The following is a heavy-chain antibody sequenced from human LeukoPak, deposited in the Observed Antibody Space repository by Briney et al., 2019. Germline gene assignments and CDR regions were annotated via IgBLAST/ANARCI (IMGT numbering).Heavy chain of an antibody. D-gene: IGHD3-3*01. CDR1: GGSFSGYY. Sequence: PSETLSLTCAVYGGSFSGYYWSWIRQPPGKGLEWIGEINYSGSTNYNPSLKSRVTISVDTSKNQFSLKLSSVTAADTAVYYCARGGRDTIFGVVIIPFDYWGQGTLVTVSS. V-gene: IGHV4-34*01. J-gene: IGHJ4*02. CDR2: INYSGST. CDR3: ARGGRDTIFGVVIIPFDY.